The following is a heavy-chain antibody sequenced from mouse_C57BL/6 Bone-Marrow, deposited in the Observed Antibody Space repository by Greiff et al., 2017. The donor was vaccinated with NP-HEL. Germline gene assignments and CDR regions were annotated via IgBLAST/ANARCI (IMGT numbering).Heavy chain of an antibody. CDR3: ARDPGLPHFDY. V-gene: IGHV5-16*01. CDR2: INYDGSST. J-gene: IGHJ2*01. CDR1: GFTFSDYY. D-gene: IGHD2-2*01. Sequence: EVQLVESEGGLVQPGSSMKLSCTASGFTFSDYYMAWVRQVPEKGLEWVANINYDGSSTYYLDSLKSRFIISRDNAKNILYLQMSSLKSEDTATYYCARDPGLPHFDYWGQGTTLTVSS.